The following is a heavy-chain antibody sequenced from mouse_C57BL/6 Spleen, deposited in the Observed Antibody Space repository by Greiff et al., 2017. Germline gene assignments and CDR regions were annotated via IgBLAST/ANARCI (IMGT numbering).Heavy chain of an antibody. CDR1: GYAFSSSW. D-gene: IGHD1-1*01. CDR3: ARSWVTTVVDPAWFDD. CDR2: IYPGDGDT. V-gene: IGHV1-82*01. J-gene: IGHJ3*01. Sequence: QVQLQQSGPELVKPGASVKISCKASGYAFSSSWMNWVKQRPGKGLEWIGRIYPGDGDTNYNGKFKGKATLTADKPSSAAYMQLSSLASEASAVYFCARSWVTTVVDPAWFDDWGQGTLVTVSA.